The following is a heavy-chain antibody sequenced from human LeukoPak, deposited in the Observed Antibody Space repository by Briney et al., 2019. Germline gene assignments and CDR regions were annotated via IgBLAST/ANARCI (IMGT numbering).Heavy chain of an antibody. CDR1: GFIFSSYG. CDR2: ISGRGGAT. J-gene: IGHJ4*02. Sequence: PGGSLRLSCAASGFIFSSYGMSWVRQAPGEGLEWVSGISGRGGATCSADSVKGRLTISRHNSNNTLYLHMNSLRAEDTAIYYCAKSQSLLSLGGPFDSCGQGTLVTVSS. D-gene: IGHD3-16*01. CDR3: AKSQSLLSLGGPFDS. V-gene: IGHV3-23*01.